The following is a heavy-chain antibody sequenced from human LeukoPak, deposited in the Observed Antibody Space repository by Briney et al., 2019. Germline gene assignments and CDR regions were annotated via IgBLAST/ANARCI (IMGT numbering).Heavy chain of an antibody. CDR3: ARASMVTFDY. J-gene: IGHJ4*02. Sequence: PSETLSLTCTVSGGSISTSNYYWGWIRQPPGKGLEWIGNIFYSGSTYYSPSLKSRVTISLDTSRNQFSLKLNSVTAADTAVYYCARASMVTFDYWGQGTLVTVSS. D-gene: IGHD3-10*01. V-gene: IGHV4-39*07. CDR2: IFYSGST. CDR1: GGSISTSNYY.